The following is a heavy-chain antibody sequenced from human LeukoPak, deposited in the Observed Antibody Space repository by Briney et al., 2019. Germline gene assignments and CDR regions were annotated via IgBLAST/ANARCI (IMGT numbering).Heavy chain of an antibody. CDR3: ARGNGAATLYYYYGMDV. V-gene: IGHV1-18*01. CDR1: GYTFTSYG. D-gene: IGHD2-15*01. J-gene: IGHJ6*02. Sequence: GASVKVSCKASGYTFTSYGISWVRQAPGQGLEWMGWISAYNGNTNYAQKLQGRVTMTTDTSTSTAYMELRSLRSDDTAVYYCARGNGAATLYYYYGMDVWGQGTTVTVSS. CDR2: ISAYNGNT.